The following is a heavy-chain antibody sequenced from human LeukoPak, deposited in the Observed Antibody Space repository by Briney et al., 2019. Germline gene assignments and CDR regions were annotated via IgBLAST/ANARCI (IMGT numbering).Heavy chain of an antibody. J-gene: IGHJ5*02. CDR1: GASVSSASY. V-gene: IGHV4-61*01. CDR2: IYNGVNT. D-gene: IGHD1-26*01. CDR3: ARSRAFNSGAFDP. Sequence: PSETLSLTCTVSGASVSSASYWTWIRQPPGKGVEWIAHIYNGVNTNYNPSLKSRVTISVDTSKNQFSLRLNSVTAADTAVYYCARSRAFNSGAFDPWGQGSLVTVSS.